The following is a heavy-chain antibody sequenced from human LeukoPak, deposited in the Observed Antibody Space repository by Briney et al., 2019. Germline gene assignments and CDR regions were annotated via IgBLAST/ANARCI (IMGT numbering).Heavy chain of an antibody. D-gene: IGHD2-2*01. CDR2: ISAYNGNT. CDR3: ARTDCSSTSCSLNWFDP. V-gene: IGHV1-18*01. CDR1: GYTFTSYG. J-gene: IGHJ5*02. Sequence: ASVKVSCKASGYTFTSYGISWVRQALGQGLEWMGWISAYNGNTNYAQKLQGRVTMTTDTSTSTAYMELRSLRSDDTAVYYCARTDCSSTSCSLNWFDPWGQGTLVTVSS.